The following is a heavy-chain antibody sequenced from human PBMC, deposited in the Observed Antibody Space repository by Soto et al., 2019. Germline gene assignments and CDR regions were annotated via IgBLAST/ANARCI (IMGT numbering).Heavy chain of an antibody. CDR3: ARGISGSYWGVVCDY. J-gene: IGHJ4*02. V-gene: IGHV1-2*02. Sequence: ASVKVSCKASAYTFSGYNIHWVRQAPGQGLEWMGWINPNSGGTNYAQKFQGRVTMTRDTSISTAYMELSRLRSDDTAMYYCARGISGSYWGVVCDYWGQGTLVTVSS. CDR1: AYTFSGYN. D-gene: IGHD1-26*01. CDR2: INPNSGGT.